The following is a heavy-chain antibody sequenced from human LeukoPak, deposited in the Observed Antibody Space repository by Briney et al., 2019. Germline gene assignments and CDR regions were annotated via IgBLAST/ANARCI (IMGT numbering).Heavy chain of an antibody. J-gene: IGHJ3*02. D-gene: IGHD3-22*01. CDR1: GFAFSSYA. V-gene: IGHV3-23*01. CDR3: AKDLDSGGLNAFDI. Sequence: GGSLRLSCAASGFAFSSYAMGWVRQAPGKGLEWVSAINGGGGTTYYADSVKGRFTIFRDNFKNTLYLQMNSLRAEDAAVYYCAKDLDSGGLNAFDIWGQGTMVTVSS. CDR2: INGGGGTT.